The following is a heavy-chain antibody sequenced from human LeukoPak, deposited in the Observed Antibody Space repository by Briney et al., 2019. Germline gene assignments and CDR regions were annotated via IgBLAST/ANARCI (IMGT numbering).Heavy chain of an antibody. CDR1: GFTFSSYA. J-gene: IGHJ4*02. CDR3: AEMATIATFFDY. CDR2: ISGSGGST. V-gene: IGHV3-23*01. Sequence: GGSLRLSCAASGFTFSSYAMSWVRQAPGKGLEWVSAISGSGGSTYYADSVKGRFTISRDNSKNTLYLRMNSLRAEDTAVYYCAEMATIATFFDYWGQGTLVTVSS. D-gene: IGHD5-24*01.